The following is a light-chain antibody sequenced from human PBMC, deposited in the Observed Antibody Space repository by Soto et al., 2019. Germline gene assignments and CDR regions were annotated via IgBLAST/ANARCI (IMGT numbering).Light chain of an antibody. CDR3: SSYAGSNNYV. Sequence: QSALTQPPSASGSPGQSVTISCTGTSSDVGGSNYVSWYQQHPGKAPKLMIYEVSKRPSGVPDRFSGSKSGNTASLTVSGLQAEDEADYYCSSYAGSNNYVFGTGTRSPS. CDR1: SSDVGGSNY. J-gene: IGLJ1*01. CDR2: EVS. V-gene: IGLV2-8*01.